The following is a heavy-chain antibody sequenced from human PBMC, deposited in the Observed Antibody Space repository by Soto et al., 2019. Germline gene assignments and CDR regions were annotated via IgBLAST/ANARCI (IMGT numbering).Heavy chain of an antibody. Sequence: GGSLRLSCAASGFTFSSYWMHWVRQAPGKGLVWVSRINSDGSSTSYADSVKGRFTISRDNAKNTLYLQMNSLRAEDTAVYYCARGGRQWPPGERYGMDVWGQGTTVTVSS. CDR1: GFTFSSYW. CDR3: ARGGRQWPPGERYGMDV. CDR2: INSDGSST. D-gene: IGHD3-10*01. V-gene: IGHV3-74*01. J-gene: IGHJ6*02.